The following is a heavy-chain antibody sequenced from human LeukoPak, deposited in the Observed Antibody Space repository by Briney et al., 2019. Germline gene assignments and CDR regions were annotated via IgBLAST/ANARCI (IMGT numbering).Heavy chain of an antibody. CDR3: ARDPVPYYYGSGTPS. J-gene: IGHJ5*02. V-gene: IGHV4-39*07. CDR1: GGSISSSSYY. D-gene: IGHD3-10*01. CDR2: IYYSGST. Sequence: PSETLSLTCTVSGGSISSSSYYWGWIRQPPGKGLEWIGSIYYSGSTYHNPSLKSRVTISVDTSKNQSSLKLSSVTAADTAVYYCARDPVPYYYGSGTPSWGQGTLVTVSS.